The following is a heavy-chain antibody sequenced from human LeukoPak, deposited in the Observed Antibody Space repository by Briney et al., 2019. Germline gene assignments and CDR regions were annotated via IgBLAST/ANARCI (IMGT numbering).Heavy chain of an antibody. V-gene: IGHV3-30-3*01. J-gene: IGHJ4*02. CDR3: ARGPPFNWGMMVVY. D-gene: IGHD7-27*01. CDR2: ISYDGSNK. CDR1: GFTFSSYA. Sequence: GGSLRLSCAASGFTFSSYAMHWVRQAPGKGLEWVAVISYDGSNKYYADSVKGRFTISRDNSKNTLYLQMNSLRAENTAVYYCARGPPFNWGMMVVYWGQGTLVTVSS.